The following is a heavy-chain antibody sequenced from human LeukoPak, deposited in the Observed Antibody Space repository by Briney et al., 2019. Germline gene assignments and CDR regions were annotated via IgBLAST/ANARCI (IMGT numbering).Heavy chain of an antibody. Sequence: PGGSLRLSCAASGFTFSSYNMNWVRQAPGKGLEWVGLIKSKTDGGTTDYAAPVKGRFTISRDDSKNTLYLQMNSLKIEDTAVYYCSASYYDLWSGDETNYFDYWGQGILVTVSS. CDR3: SASYYDLWSGDETNYFDY. V-gene: IGHV3-15*01. J-gene: IGHJ4*02. CDR2: IKSKTDGGTT. CDR1: GFTFSSYN. D-gene: IGHD3-3*01.